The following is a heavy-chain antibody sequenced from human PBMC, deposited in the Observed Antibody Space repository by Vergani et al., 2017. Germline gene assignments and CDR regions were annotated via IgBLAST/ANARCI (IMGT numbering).Heavy chain of an antibody. CDR1: GYSINSGYY. J-gene: IGHJ4*02. CDR3: ARHSRAHCVSTSCYWPLPLRY. V-gene: IGHV4-38-2*02. D-gene: IGHD2-2*01. CDR2: IYHSGNT. Sequence: QLHLQESGPGLVKPSETLSLTCTVSGYSINSGYYWGWIRQPPGKGLEWIATIYHSGNTYYNPSLKSRVTISVDTSRNHFSLNLTSVTAADTAMYYCARHSRAHCVSTSCYWPLPLRYWGQGALVTVSS.